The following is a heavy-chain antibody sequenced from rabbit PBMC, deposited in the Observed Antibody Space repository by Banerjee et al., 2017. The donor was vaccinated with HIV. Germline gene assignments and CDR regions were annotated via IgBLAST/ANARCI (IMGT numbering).Heavy chain of an antibody. J-gene: IGHJ4*01. CDR2: ISAGSSGST. CDR3: ARATNYAYAPYYFNL. CDR1: GFSFSSSYW. D-gene: IGHD6-1*01. Sequence: EESGGDLVKPEGSLTLTCTASGFSFSSSYWICWVRQAPGKGLEWIACISAGSSGSTYYASWAKGRFTISKTSSTTVTLQMTSLTAADTATYFCARATNYAYAPYYFNLWGQGTLVTVS. V-gene: IGHV1S45*01.